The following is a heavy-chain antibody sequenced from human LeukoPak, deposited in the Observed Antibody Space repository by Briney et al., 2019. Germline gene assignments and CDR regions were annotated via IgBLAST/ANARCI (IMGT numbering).Heavy chain of an antibody. CDR1: GFTFSSYA. V-gene: IGHV4-4*02. CDR3: ARTGSTGWIDP. Sequence: GSLRLSCAASGFTFSSYAMHWVRQPPGKGLEWIGEIYHSGGTNYNPSLKSRVTISVDKSKNQFSLKLSSVTAADTAVYYCARTGSTGWIDPWGQGTLVTVSS. J-gene: IGHJ5*02. D-gene: IGHD1-14*01. CDR2: IYHSGGT.